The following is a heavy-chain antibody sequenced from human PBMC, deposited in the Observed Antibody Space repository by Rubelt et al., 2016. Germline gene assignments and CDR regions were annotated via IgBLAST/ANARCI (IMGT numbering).Heavy chain of an antibody. D-gene: IGHD1-26*01. J-gene: IGHJ4*02. Sequence: VQLVQSGAEVKKPGASVKVSCKASGYTFTTYAVHWVRQAPGQRPEWMGWIRTDNGNANYAQKFQGRVAMTTDASTRTAYMELRSLRFDDTAVYFCARIAVGATTEADFDYWGQGTLVTVSS. CDR3: ARIAVGATTEADFDY. CDR2: IRTDNGNA. V-gene: IGHV1-3*04. CDR1: GYTFTTYA.